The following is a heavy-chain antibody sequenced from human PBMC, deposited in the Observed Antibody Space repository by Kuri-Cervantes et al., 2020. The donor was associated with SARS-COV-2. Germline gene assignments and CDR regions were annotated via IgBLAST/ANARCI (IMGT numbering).Heavy chain of an antibody. Sequence: ETLSLTCAASGFTFSSYWMSWVRQAPGKGLEWVANIKQDGSEKYYVDSVKGRFTISRDNAKNSLYLQMNSLRAEDTAVYHCARIPGYSSGWLAFDIWGQGTVVTVSS. J-gene: IGHJ3*02. D-gene: IGHD6-19*01. CDR2: IKQDGSEK. CDR3: ARIPGYSSGWLAFDI. CDR1: GFTFSSYW. V-gene: IGHV3-7*04.